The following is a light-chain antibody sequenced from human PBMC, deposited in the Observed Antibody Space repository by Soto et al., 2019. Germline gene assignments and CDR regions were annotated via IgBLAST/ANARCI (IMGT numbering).Light chain of an antibody. CDR3: QTWGTGIHYV. J-gene: IGLJ1*01. CDR1: SGHSSYA. V-gene: IGLV4-69*01. CDR2: LNSGGSP. Sequence: QPVLTQSPSASASLGASVKLTCTLSSGHSSYAIAWHQQRPEKGPRYLLKLNSGGSPSKGDGIPDRFSGSTSGAERYLTISSLQSEDEADYYCQTWGTGIHYVFGTGTKLTVL.